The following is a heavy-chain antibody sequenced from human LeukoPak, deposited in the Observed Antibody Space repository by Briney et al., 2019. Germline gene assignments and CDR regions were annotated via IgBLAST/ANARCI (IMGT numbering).Heavy chain of an antibody. Sequence: PRASVKVSCKASGGTFSSYAISWVRQAPGQGLEWMGRIIPIFGTANYAQKFQGRVTITTDESTSTAYMELSSLRSEDTAVYYCASEDVEYSSSSYFDYWGQGTLVTVFS. J-gene: IGHJ4*02. CDR1: GGTFSSYA. V-gene: IGHV1-69*05. CDR2: IIPIFGTA. CDR3: ASEDVEYSSSSYFDY. D-gene: IGHD6-6*01.